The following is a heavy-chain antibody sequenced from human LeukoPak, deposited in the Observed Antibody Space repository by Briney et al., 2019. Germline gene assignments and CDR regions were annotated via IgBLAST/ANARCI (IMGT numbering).Heavy chain of an antibody. Sequence: ASVKVSCKASGYTFTSYDINWVRQAPGQGLEWMGWISAYNGNTNYAQKLQGRVTMTTDTSTSTAYMELRSLRSDDTAVYYCARSLSYYYDSSGGFNFDYWGQGTLVTVSS. CDR3: ARSLSYYYDSSGGFNFDY. CDR1: GYTFTSYD. V-gene: IGHV1-18*01. CDR2: ISAYNGNT. J-gene: IGHJ4*02. D-gene: IGHD3-22*01.